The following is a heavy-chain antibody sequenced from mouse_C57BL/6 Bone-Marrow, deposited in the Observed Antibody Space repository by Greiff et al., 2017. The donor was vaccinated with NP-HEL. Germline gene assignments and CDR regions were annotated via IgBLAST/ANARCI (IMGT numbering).Heavy chain of an antibody. J-gene: IGHJ3*01. CDR1: GYTFTSYW. CDR2: INPSSGYT. CDR3: ARWGSWEAWFAY. D-gene: IGHD6-1*01. V-gene: IGHV1-7*01. Sequence: QVQLQQSGAELAKPGASVKLSCKASGYTFTSYWMHWVKQRPGQGLEWIGYINPSSGYTKYNQKFKGKATLTADKSSSTAYMQLSSLTYEDSAVYCCARWGSWEAWFAYWSQGTLVTVSA.